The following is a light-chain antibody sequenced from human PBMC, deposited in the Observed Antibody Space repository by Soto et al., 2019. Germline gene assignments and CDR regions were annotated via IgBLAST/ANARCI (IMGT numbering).Light chain of an antibody. J-gene: IGKJ1*01. Sequence: EIVLTQSPGTLSLSPGERATLSCRASQSVSSSYFAWYQQRFGQAPRLLIYGASSRATGIPDRFSGSGSGTDFPLTISRLEPEDFAVYYCQQYGSSSWTFGQGTKVDIK. CDR3: QQYGSSSWT. V-gene: IGKV3-20*01. CDR2: GAS. CDR1: QSVSSSY.